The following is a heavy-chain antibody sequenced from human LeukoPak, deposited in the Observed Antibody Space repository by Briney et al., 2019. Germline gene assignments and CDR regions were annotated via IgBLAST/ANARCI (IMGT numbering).Heavy chain of an antibody. CDR3: ARSGTEDGYNIYFDH. CDR2: ISGSDSGT. D-gene: IGHD5-24*01. V-gene: IGHV3-23*01. CDR1: GFTFSTYA. Sequence: GGSLRLSCATSGFTFSTYAMSWVRQAPGKGLEWVSLISGSDSGTHYADSVKGRFTISRDNSKNMLYLHMNTLRADDTAVYYCARSGTEDGYNIYFDHWGQGTLVTVSS. J-gene: IGHJ4*02.